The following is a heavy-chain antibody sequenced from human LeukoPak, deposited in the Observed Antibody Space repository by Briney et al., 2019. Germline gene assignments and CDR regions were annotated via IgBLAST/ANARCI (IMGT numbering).Heavy chain of an antibody. J-gene: IGHJ4*02. CDR2: TYNGGST. CDR3: VRGHGGY. Sequence: SETLSLTCTVSGGSVSSSIYHWFWIRQPPGEGLEWIGFTYNGGSTYYNPSLKSRVTISVDMAKNQFPLKVMSVTAADTAVYYCVRGHGGYWGQGTLVTVSS. V-gene: IGHV4-61*01. CDR1: GGSVSSSIYH.